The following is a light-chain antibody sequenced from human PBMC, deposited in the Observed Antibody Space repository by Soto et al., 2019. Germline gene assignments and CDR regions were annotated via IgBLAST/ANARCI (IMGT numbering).Light chain of an antibody. CDR1: SSDVGGYDR. Sequence: QSALTQPPSASGSPGQSVTISCTGTSSDVGGYDRVSWYQQYPGKVPKLMIYEVSKRPSGVPDRFSASKSGNTASLTASGLQTEDEADYYCSSYAGSNNYVVFGGGTKVTV. CDR3: SSYAGSNNYVV. J-gene: IGLJ2*01. V-gene: IGLV2-8*01. CDR2: EVS.